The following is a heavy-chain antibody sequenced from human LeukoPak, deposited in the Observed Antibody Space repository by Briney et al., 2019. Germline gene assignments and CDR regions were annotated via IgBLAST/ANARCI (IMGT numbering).Heavy chain of an antibody. Sequence: GGPLRLSGAAPGFTFRSKGRHGVGQAPGKGREGVADIWYDGSNKYYADSVKGRFTISRDNSKNTLYLQMNSLRAEDTAVYYCARGQYYYDSSGLDYWGQGTLVTVSS. D-gene: IGHD3-22*01. J-gene: IGHJ4*02. CDR2: IWYDGSNK. V-gene: IGHV3-33*01. CDR3: ARGQYYYDSSGLDY. CDR1: GFTFRSKG.